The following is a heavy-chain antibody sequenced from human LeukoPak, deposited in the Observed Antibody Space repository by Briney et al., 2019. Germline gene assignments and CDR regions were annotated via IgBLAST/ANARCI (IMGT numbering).Heavy chain of an antibody. J-gene: IGHJ4*02. CDR2: IYYSGST. CDR3: ARGAGVLRFLQWSSHYFDC. D-gene: IGHD3-3*01. Sequence: PSETLSLTCTVSGGSISSYYWSWIRQPPGKGLEWIGYIYYSGSTNYNPSLKSRVTISVDTSKNQFSLKLSSVTAADTAVYICARGAGVLRFLQWSSHYFDCWGQGALVTVSS. CDR1: GGSISSYY. V-gene: IGHV4-59*01.